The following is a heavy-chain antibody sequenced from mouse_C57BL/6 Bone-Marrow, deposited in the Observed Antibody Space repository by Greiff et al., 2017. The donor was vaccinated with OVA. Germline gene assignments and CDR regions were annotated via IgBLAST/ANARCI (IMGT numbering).Heavy chain of an antibody. CDR2: IYPRSGNT. J-gene: IGHJ3*01. D-gene: IGHD2-4*01. CDR3: ARGDYDWFAY. V-gene: IGHV1-81*01. CDR1: GYTFTSYG. Sequence: VKLQESGAELARPGASVKLSCKASGYTFTSYGISWVKQRTGQGLEWIGEIYPRSGNTYYNEKFKSKATLTVDTSSSTAYMQLSSLTSEDSAVYYCARGDYDWFAYWGQGTLVTVSA.